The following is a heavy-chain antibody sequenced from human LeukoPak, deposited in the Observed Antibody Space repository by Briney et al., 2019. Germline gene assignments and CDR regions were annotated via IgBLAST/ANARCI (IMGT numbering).Heavy chain of an antibody. CDR3: ARVSGSSSLGYFDY. J-gene: IGHJ4*02. V-gene: IGHV3-53*01. CDR1: GFTVSSNY. D-gene: IGHD1-26*01. Sequence: GGSLRLSCAASGFTVSSNYMSWVRQAPGKGLEWVSVIYSGGSTYYADSVKGRFTISRDNSKNTLYLQMNSLRAEDTAVYYCARVSGSSSLGYFDYWGQGTLVTVSS. CDR2: IYSGGST.